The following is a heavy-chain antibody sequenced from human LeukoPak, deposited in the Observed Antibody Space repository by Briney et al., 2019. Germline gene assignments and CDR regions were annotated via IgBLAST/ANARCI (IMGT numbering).Heavy chain of an antibody. Sequence: PGGSLRLSCAASGFTFSSYAMHWVRQAPGKGLEWVAVISYDGSNKYYADSVKGRFTISRDNSKNTLYLQMNSLRAEDTAVYYCASLAAFDIWGQGTMVTVSS. CDR3: ASLAAFDI. J-gene: IGHJ3*02. V-gene: IGHV3-30-3*02. CDR1: GFTFSSYA. CDR2: ISYDGSNK. D-gene: IGHD3-16*01.